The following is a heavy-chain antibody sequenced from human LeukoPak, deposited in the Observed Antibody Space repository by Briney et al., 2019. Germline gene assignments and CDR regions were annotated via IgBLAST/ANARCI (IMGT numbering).Heavy chain of an antibody. J-gene: IGHJ2*01. CDR2: IYYSGST. CDR3: ARHGRTVRVNWYFDL. D-gene: IGHD3-10*01. V-gene: IGHV4-39*01. Sequence: SETLSLTCTVSGGSISRSSYYRGWLRQAPGKGLEWIVSIYYSGSTYYNPTLKSTISISVYTSKNQFTLKLSSVTAADTAVYYCARHGRTVRVNWYFDLWGRGTLVTVSS. CDR1: GGSISRSSYY.